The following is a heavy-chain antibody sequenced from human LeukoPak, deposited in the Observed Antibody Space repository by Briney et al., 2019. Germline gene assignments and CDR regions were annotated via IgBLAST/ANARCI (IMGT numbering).Heavy chain of an antibody. V-gene: IGHV3-30-3*01. Sequence: GGSLRLSCAASGFTFSSYAMHWVRQAPGKGLEWVAVISYDGSNKYYADSVKGRFTISRDNSKNTLYLQMNSLRADDTAVYYCARGDQWLELDYWGQGTLVTVSP. CDR3: ARGDQWLELDY. CDR2: ISYDGSNK. J-gene: IGHJ4*02. CDR1: GFTFSSYA. D-gene: IGHD6-19*01.